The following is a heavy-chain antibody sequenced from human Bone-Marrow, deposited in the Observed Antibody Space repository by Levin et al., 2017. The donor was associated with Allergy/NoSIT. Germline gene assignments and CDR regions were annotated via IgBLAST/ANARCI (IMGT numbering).Heavy chain of an antibody. CDR1: GFTFSSFG. J-gene: IGHJ4*02. CDR2: ISFTSNSI. Sequence: GGSLRLSCVVSGFTFSSFGMNWVRQAPGKGLEYVSSISFTSNSIHYADSVKGRFTISRDNAKNSLFLQMNGLRAEDTAIYYCARDRAFCTSPNCYIGANLPFDYWGQGILVTVS. CDR3: ARDRAFCTSPNCYIGANLPFDY. D-gene: IGHD2-2*02. V-gene: IGHV3-21*01.